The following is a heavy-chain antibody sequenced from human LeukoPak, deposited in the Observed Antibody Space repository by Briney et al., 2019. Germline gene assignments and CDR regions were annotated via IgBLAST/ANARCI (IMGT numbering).Heavy chain of an antibody. CDR2: SYYSGST. CDR1: GGSISSGGYY. V-gene: IGHV4-31*03. J-gene: IGHJ5*02. Sequence: PSETLSFTCTVSGGSISSGGYYWSWIRQHPGKGLEWIGYSYYSGSTYYNPSLKSRVTISVDTSKNQFSLKLSSVTAADTAVYYCARTYYYDSSGKTVWFDPGAREPWSPSPQ. CDR3: ARTYYYDSSGKTVWFDP. D-gene: IGHD3-22*01.